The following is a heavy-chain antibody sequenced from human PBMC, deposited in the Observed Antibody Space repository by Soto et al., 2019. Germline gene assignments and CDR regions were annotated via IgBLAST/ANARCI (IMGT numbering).Heavy chain of an antibody. CDR2: IRSKTNNYAT. CDR3: VRDQDTYGQAVFDS. V-gene: IGHV3-73*01. D-gene: IGHD2-15*01. Sequence: GGSLRLSCAASGFAFSDSSMHWVRQASGKGLEWVGRIRSKTNNYATAYAASVKGRFTISRDDSKNTLYLHMNSLRPEDTAMYYCVRDQDTYGQAVFDSWGQGTLVTVSS. CDR1: GFAFSDSS. J-gene: IGHJ4*02.